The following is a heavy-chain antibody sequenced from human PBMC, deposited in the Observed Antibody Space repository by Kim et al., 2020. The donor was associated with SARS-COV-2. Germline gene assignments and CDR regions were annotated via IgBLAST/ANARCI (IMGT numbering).Heavy chain of an antibody. V-gene: IGHV4-34*01. Sequence: SETLSLTCAVYGGSFSGYYWSWIRQPPGKGLEWIGEINHSGSTNYNPSLKSRVTISVDTSKNQFSLKLSSVTAADTAVYYCARGLRYDYVWGSYRSDYYYGMDVWGPGTTVTVSS. CDR1: GGSFSGYY. D-gene: IGHD3-16*02. CDR3: ARGLRYDYVWGSYRSDYYYGMDV. J-gene: IGHJ6*02. CDR2: INHSGST.